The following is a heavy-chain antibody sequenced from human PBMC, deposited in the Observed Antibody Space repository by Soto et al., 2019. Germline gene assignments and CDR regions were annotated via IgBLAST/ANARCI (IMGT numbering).Heavy chain of an antibody. Sequence: QVQLVESGGGVVQPGRSLRLSCAVSGFTFSMYAMHWARQAPGKGLEWVAVTSSDGASKYYADSVKGRFTISRDNSKNTLFLQMNSLRPEDTAVYYCAKGRVPRWDVADVWGQGTTVTVSS. CDR2: TSSDGASK. D-gene: IGHD1-26*01. CDR3: AKGRVPRWDVADV. V-gene: IGHV3-30*04. CDR1: GFTFSMYA. J-gene: IGHJ6*02.